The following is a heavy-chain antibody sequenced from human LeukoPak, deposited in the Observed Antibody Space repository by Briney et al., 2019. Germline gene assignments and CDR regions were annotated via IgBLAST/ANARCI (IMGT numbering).Heavy chain of an antibody. V-gene: IGHV4-4*07. Sequence: SETLSLTCTVSGGSISSYYWTWIRQPAGKGLEWIGRTHTSGSTNYNPSLKSRVTMSVDTSKNQFSLKLYSVTAADTAVYYCARVDYSNYADAFDIWGQGTMVTVSS. CDR1: GGSISSYY. CDR2: THTSGST. D-gene: IGHD4-11*01. CDR3: ARVDYSNYADAFDI. J-gene: IGHJ3*02.